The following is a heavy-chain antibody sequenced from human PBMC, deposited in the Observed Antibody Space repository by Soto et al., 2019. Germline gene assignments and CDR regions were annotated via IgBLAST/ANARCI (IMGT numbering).Heavy chain of an antibody. Sequence: PGGSLRLSCVVSGFTFSSYSMYWVRQAPGKGLEWVTIISYDGNNKYYAYFVKGRFTVSRDNSKNTLYLQMTSLRAEDTAIYYCAREFTVGSTKAVLAYWGQGTPVTAPQ. D-gene: IGHD1-26*01. V-gene: IGHV3-30-3*01. CDR3: AREFTVGSTKAVLAY. CDR2: ISYDGNNK. CDR1: GFTFSSYS. J-gene: IGHJ4*02.